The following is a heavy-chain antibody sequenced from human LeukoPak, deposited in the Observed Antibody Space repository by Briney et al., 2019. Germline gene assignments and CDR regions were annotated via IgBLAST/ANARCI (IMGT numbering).Heavy chain of an antibody. J-gene: IGHJ4*02. V-gene: IGHV3-11*03. CDR3: AAGTAADF. CDR1: GIPFSDYY. D-gene: IGHD6-13*01. CDR2: ISASSSYT. Sequence: GGSLRLSCVVSGIPFSDYYMNWIRLAPGKGLEWISYISASSSYTDYADSVKGRFTISRDNAKNTLYLRMNSLGVEDTAVYYCAAGTAADFWGQGTLVSVSS.